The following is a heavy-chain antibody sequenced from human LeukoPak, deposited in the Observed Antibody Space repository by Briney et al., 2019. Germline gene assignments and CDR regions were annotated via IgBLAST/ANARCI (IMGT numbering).Heavy chain of an antibody. CDR3: ARDRAVAGINWFDP. CDR1: GYTFTGYH. V-gene: IGHV1-2*02. J-gene: IGHJ5*02. D-gene: IGHD6-19*01. CDR2: INPNSGGT. Sequence: ASVRVSCTASGYTFTGYHIHWVRQAPGQGREWMGWINPNSGGTNYAQKFQGRVTMTRDTSISTAYMELSRLRSDDTAVYYCARDRAVAGINWFDPWGQGTLVTVSS.